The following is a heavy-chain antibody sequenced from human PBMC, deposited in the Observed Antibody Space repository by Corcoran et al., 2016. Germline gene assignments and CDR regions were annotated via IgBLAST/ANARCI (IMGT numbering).Heavy chain of an antibody. Sequence: QLQLQESGPGLVKPSEALSLTCTVSGGSISSSSYYWGWIRQPPGKGLEWVGSIYYSGSTYYNPSLKSRVTISVDKSKNQFSLKLSSVTDADTAVYYCARVPVSSTSGRDLGCWFDPWGQGTLVTVSS. CDR1: GGSISSSSYY. D-gene: IGHD2-2*01. V-gene: IGHV4-39*07. CDR2: IYYSGST. CDR3: ARVPVSSTSGRDLGCWFDP. J-gene: IGHJ5*02.